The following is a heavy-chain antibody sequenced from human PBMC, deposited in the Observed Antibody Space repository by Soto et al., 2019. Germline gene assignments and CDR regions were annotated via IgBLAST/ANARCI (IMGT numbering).Heavy chain of an antibody. J-gene: IGHJ4*02. CDR1: GYTFTSYY. CDR3: ARAEQQLVRVPDY. Sequence: ASVKVSCKASGYTFTSYYMHWVRQAPGQGLEWMGIINPSGGSTSYAQKFRGRVTMTRDTSTSTVYMELSSLRSDDTAVYYCARAEQQLVRVPDYWGQGTLVTVSS. CDR2: INPSGGST. D-gene: IGHD6-13*01. V-gene: IGHV1-46*03.